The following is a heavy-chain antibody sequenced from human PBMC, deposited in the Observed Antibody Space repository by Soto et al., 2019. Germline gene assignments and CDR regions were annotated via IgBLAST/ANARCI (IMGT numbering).Heavy chain of an antibody. J-gene: IGHJ5*02. CDR2: IYYSGST. Sequence: SETLSLTCTVSGGSISSGGYYWSWIRQHPGKGLEWIGYIYYSGSTYYNPSLKSRVTISVDTSKNQFSLKLSSVTAADTAVYYCARDGSVSSSSRWFDPWGQGTLVTVSS. CDR1: GGSISSGGYY. V-gene: IGHV4-31*03. D-gene: IGHD6-13*01. CDR3: ARDGSVSSSSRWFDP.